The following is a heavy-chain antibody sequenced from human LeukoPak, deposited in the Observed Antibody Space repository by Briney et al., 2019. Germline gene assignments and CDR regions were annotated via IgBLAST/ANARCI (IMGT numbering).Heavy chain of an antibody. J-gene: IGHJ4*02. CDR3: ARGKNGCSSTSCYAGLFDY. CDR1: GGSFSGYY. D-gene: IGHD2-2*01. CDR2: INHSGGT. V-gene: IGHV4-34*01. Sequence: SETLSLTCAVYGGSFSGYYWSWIRQPPGKGLEWIGEINHSGGTNYNPSLKSRVTISVDTSKNQFSLKLSSVTAADTAVYYCARGKNGCSSTSCYAGLFDYWGQGALVTVSS.